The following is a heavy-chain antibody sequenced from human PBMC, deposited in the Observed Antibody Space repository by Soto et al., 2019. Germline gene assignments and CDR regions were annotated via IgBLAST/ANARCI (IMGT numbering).Heavy chain of an antibody. Sequence: QVELQESGPGLVKPSETLSLTCSVSGGSMNDNYWSWIRQPPGGRLEWIGYVYYSGSTTYNPSLKSRVRMSVDTSKNQFSLNLISVTTADTAVYYCARGGWSLDNWGQGALVTVSS. V-gene: IGHV4-59*01. J-gene: IGHJ4*02. CDR1: GGSMNDNY. D-gene: IGHD6-19*01. CDR2: VYYSGST. CDR3: ARGGWSLDN.